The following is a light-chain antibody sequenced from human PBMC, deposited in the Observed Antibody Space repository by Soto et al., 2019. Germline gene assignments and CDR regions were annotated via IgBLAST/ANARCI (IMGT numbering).Light chain of an antibody. Sequence: QSVLPQTPSVSGTPGQTVTISCSGSSSNIGRNYVYWYQQLPGAAPKLLMYSHNIRPSGVPDRFSASTSGTSASLVISGLRSEEEADYHCATWDDDVSGVVFGGGTKLTVL. J-gene: IGLJ2*01. V-gene: IGLV1-47*02. CDR1: SSNIGRNY. CDR2: SHN. CDR3: ATWDDDVSGVV.